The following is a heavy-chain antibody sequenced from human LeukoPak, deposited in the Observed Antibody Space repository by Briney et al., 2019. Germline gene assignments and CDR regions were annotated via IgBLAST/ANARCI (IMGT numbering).Heavy chain of an antibody. CDR1: GFTFDDYA. D-gene: IGHD1-26*01. CDR3: VKSTVSEWELPYYFDY. V-gene: IGHV3-9*01. J-gene: IGHJ4*02. CDR2: ISWNSGSI. Sequence: GRSLRLSCAASGFTFDDYAMHWVRQAPGKGLEWVSGISWNSGSIGYADSVKGRFTISRDNAKNSLYLQMNSLRAEDTALYYCVKSTVSEWELPYYFDYWGQGTLVTVSS.